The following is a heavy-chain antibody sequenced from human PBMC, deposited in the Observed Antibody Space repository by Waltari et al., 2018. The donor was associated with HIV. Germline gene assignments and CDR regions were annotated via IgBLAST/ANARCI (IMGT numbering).Heavy chain of an antibody. CDR3: ARSLTSRPGYGGVMAF. Sequence: QVQLVQSGAEVKKPGASVKVSCRTSGYTFTNHDINWVRQAAGQGLEWMGWMNPNSSNTGFAQNFQGRVTMTRNSSISTAYMELRSLKSEDTALYYCARSLTSRPGYGGVMAFWGQGSLVTVSS. V-gene: IGHV1-8*01. J-gene: IGHJ4*02. CDR2: MNPNSSNT. CDR1: GYTFTNHD. D-gene: IGHD3-16*01.